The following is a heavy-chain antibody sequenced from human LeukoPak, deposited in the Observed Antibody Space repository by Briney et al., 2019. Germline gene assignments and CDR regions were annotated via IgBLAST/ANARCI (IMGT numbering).Heavy chain of an antibody. CDR2: ISAYNGNT. V-gene: IGHV1-18*01. CDR1: GYTFTSYG. CDR3: ARDPGGPYYDSSGPPDY. D-gene: IGHD3-22*01. Sequence: ASMKVSCKASGYTFTSYGISWVRQAPGQGLEWMGWISAYNGNTNYAQKLQGRVTMTTDTSTSTAYMELRSLRSDDTAVYYCARDPGGPYYDSSGPPDYWGQGTLVTVSS. J-gene: IGHJ4*02.